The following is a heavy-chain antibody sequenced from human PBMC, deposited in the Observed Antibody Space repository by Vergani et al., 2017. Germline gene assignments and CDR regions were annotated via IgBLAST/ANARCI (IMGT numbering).Heavy chain of an antibody. Sequence: QVQLQESGPGLVKPSQTLSLTCTVSGGSISSGSYYWSWIRQPAGKGLEWIGRIYTSGSTNYNPSLKSRVTISVDTSKNQFSLKLSSVTAADTAVYYCARDRYGYFDYWGQGTLVTVSS. D-gene: IGHD3-9*01. CDR3: ARDRYGYFDY. CDR1: GGSISSGSYY. J-gene: IGHJ4*02. CDR2: IYTSGST. V-gene: IGHV4-61*02.